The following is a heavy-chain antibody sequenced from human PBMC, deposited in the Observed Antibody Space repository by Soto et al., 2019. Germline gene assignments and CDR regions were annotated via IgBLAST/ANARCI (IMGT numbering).Heavy chain of an antibody. Sequence: PSETLSLTCTVSGGSISSGGYYWSWIRQHPGKGLEWIGYIYYSGSIYYNPSLKSRVTISVDTSKNQFSLKLSSVTAADTAVYYCARGGLERACSGGSCYRDYYYYMDVWGKGTTVTVSS. D-gene: IGHD2-15*01. J-gene: IGHJ6*03. CDR3: ARGGLERACSGGSCYRDYYYYMDV. CDR2: IYYSGSI. V-gene: IGHV4-31*03. CDR1: GGSISSGGYY.